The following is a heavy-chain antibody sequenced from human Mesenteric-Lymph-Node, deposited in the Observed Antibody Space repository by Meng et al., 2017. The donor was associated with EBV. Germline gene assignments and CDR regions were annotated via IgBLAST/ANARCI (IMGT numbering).Heavy chain of an antibody. CDR2: INQSGST. Sequence: QFPLQQWGERLLKPSGTLSLPCAVYGGSISDYYWSWIRQPPGRGLEWIGEINQSGSTSYNPSLKSRVTISLDTSKNQFSLNVNSVTAADTAVYYCRYYYDSSGYSLDYWGQGTLVTVSS. CDR1: GGSISDYY. V-gene: IGHV4-34*01. J-gene: IGHJ4*02. D-gene: IGHD3-22*01. CDR3: RYYYDSSGYSLDY.